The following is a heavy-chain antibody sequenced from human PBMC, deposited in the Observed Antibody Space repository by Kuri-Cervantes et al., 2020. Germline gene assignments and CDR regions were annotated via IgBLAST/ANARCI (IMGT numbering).Heavy chain of an antibody. Sequence: ASVKVSFKSSGYTFTTYYIHWVRQAPGQGLEWMGIINPGGGSTTYAQKFQGRVTMTTDTSTSTAYMELTSLRSDDTAVYFCARDRITVSGLDYWGQGTRVTVSS. V-gene: IGHV1-46*01. D-gene: IGHD6-19*01. CDR2: INPGGGST. CDR3: ARDRITVSGLDY. CDR1: GYTFTTYY. J-gene: IGHJ4*02.